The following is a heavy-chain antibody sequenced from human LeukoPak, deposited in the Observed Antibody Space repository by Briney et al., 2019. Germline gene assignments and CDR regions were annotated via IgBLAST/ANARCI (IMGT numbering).Heavy chain of an antibody. J-gene: IGHJ4*02. D-gene: IGHD3-22*01. CDR3: AKRGVVIRVILVGFHKEAYYFDS. V-gene: IGHV3-23*01. CDR2: ISDSGGRT. CDR1: GITLSNYG. Sequence: GGSLRLSCAVSGITLSNYGMIWVRQAPGKGLEWVAGISDSGGRTNYADSVKGRFTIARDNPKNTLYLQVNSLRAEDTAVYFCAKRGVVIRVILVGFHKEAYYFDSWGQGALVTVSS.